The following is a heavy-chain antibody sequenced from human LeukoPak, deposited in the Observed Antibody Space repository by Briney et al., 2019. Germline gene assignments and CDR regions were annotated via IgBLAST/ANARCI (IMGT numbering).Heavy chain of an antibody. CDR2: INSDGSST. Sequence: GGSLRLSCAASGFTFSSYWMHWVRQAPGKGLVWVSRINSDGSSTSYADSVKGRFTISRDNSKNTLYLQMNSLRAEDTAVYYCAKDGSGYYYYYFDYWGQGTLVTVSS. CDR1: GFTFSSYW. V-gene: IGHV3-74*01. J-gene: IGHJ4*02. CDR3: AKDGSGYYYYYFDY. D-gene: IGHD3-22*01.